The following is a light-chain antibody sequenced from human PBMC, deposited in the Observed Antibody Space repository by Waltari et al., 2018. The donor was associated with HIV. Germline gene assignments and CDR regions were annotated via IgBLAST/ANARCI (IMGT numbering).Light chain of an antibody. Sequence: DVVMTQSPLSLPVTLGQPASISCRSSQSLVHSDGNTYLNWFQQRPGQSPRRLIYKVSNRASGVPDRFSGSGSGTDFTLRITRVEAEDVGVYYCMQETHWPPYNFGQGTKLEIK. V-gene: IGKV2-30*02. J-gene: IGKJ2*01. CDR1: QSLVHSDGNTY. CDR2: KVS. CDR3: MQETHWPPYN.